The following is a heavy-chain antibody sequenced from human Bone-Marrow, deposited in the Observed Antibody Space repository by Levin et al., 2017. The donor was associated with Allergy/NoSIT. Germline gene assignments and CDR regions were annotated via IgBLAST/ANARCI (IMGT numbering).Heavy chain of an antibody. CDR1: GYSFVNYQ. J-gene: IGHJ6*02. D-gene: IGHD3-10*01. CDR3: ARAGGSGPIGHYYGLDV. V-gene: IGHV1-8*01. Sequence: ASVKVSCKASGYSFVNYQINWVRQVSGQGPEWLGWMNPKSGTTRFAQNLQGKVAMTRNIFINTAYLELTSLRFDDTALYYCARAGGSGPIGHYYGLDVWGQGTAVAVS. CDR2: MNPKSGTT.